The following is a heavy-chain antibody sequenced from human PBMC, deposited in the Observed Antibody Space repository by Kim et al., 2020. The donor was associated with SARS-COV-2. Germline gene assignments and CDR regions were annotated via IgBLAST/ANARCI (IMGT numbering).Heavy chain of an antibody. CDR1: GFTFSSYA. J-gene: IGHJ4*02. V-gene: IGHV3-23*01. D-gene: IGHD3-22*01. CDR2: ISGSGGST. Sequence: GGSLRLSCAASGFTFSSYAMSWVRQAPGKGLEWVSAISGSGGSTYYADSVKGRFTISRDNSKNTLYLQMNSLRAEDTAVYYCAKDLSRGRITMIVVVPAGDSFDYWGQGTLVTVSS. CDR3: AKDLSRGRITMIVVVPAGDSFDY.